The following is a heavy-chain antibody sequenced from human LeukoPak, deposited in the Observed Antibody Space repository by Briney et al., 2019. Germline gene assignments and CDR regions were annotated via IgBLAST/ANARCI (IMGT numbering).Heavy chain of an antibody. CDR3: ARGGAARLHFQN. CDR2: IYHSGCT. CDR1: GGSISTYY. V-gene: IGHV4-59*01. J-gene: IGHJ1*01. D-gene: IGHD6-6*01. Sequence: AETLSLTCTVSGGSISTYYWNWIRQPPGKGLEWIGYIYHSGCTNYNPSLQSLVTISVDTSKNQFSLNLNSVTAADTAVYYCARGGAARLHFQNWGQGTLVTVSS.